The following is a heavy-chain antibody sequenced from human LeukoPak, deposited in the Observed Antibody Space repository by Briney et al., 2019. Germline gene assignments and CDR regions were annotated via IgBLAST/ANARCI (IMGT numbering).Heavy chain of an antibody. D-gene: IGHD5-24*01. CDR2: IIPIFGTA. CDR1: GGTFSSYA. Sequence: SVKVSCKASGGTFSSYAISWVRQAPGQGLEWMGGIIPIFGTANYAQKFQGRVTITTDESTSTAYMELRSLRSEDTAVYYCARGKDGYNRRVFDYWGQGTLVTVSS. V-gene: IGHV1-69*05. J-gene: IGHJ4*02. CDR3: ARGKDGYNRRVFDY.